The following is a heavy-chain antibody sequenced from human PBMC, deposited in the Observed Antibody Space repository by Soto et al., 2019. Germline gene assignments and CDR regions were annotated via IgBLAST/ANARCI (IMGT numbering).Heavy chain of an antibody. V-gene: IGHV3-30*03. CDR1: GFTFSSYA. D-gene: IGHD6-6*01. CDR2: ISIRGGDE. Sequence: GGSLRLSCAASGFTFSSYAMHWARQAPGKGLEWVTVISIRGGDEYYAESVRGRFTISRDYSKNTLYLQMDSLRVEDTAVYYCARGTIVARQHLDYWGQGTLVTVSS. CDR3: ARGTIVARQHLDY. J-gene: IGHJ4*02.